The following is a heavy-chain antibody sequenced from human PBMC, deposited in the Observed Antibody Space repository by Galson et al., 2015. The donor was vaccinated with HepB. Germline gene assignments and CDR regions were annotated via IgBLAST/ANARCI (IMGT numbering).Heavy chain of an antibody. V-gene: IGHV3-30*04. CDR2: ISYDGSNK. CDR3: ARDLRRVVVAAPPVGAFGGFDY. J-gene: IGHJ4*02. Sequence: SLRLSCAASGFTFSSYAMHWVRQAPGKGLEWVAVISYDGSNKYYADSVKGRFTISRDNSKNTLYLQMNSLRAEDTAVYYCARDLRRVVVAAPPVGAFGGFDYWGQGTLVTVSS. D-gene: IGHD2-15*01. CDR1: GFTFSSYA.